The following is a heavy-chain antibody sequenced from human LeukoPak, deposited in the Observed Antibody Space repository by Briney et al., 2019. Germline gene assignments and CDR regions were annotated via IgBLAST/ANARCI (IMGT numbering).Heavy chain of an antibody. CDR1: GGSMRNYY. Sequence: KASETLSLTCAVSGGSMRNYYWSWIRQPPGKGLEWIGYTYDSGSSSYNPPLRSRVSISIDTSKNQFSLNLSSVTAADTAVYYCARGTLRGRVTYYFDYWGQGALVTVSS. CDR3: ARGTLRGRVTYYFDY. V-gene: IGHV4-59*01. D-gene: IGHD2-21*02. CDR2: TYDSGSS. J-gene: IGHJ4*02.